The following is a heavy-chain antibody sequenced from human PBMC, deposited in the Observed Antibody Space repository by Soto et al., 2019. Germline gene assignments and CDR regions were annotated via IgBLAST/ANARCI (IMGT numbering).Heavy chain of an antibody. Sequence: GGSLRLSCAASGFTFSSYAMHWVRQAPGKGLEWVAVISYDGSNKYYADSVKGRFTISRDNSKNTLYLQMNSLRAEDTAVYYCARHPERIAEIGWFDPWGQGTLVTVSS. CDR3: ARHPERIAEIGWFDP. CDR2: ISYDGSNK. V-gene: IGHV3-30-3*01. D-gene: IGHD6-13*01. J-gene: IGHJ5*02. CDR1: GFTFSSYA.